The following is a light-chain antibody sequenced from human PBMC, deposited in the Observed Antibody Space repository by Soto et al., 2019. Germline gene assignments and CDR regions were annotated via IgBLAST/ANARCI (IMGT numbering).Light chain of an antibody. J-gene: IGKJ4*01. CDR1: QSVSSSY. CDR2: GAS. CDR3: QQYGSSLGVT. Sequence: EIVLTQSPGTLSLSPGERATLSCRASQSVSSSYLAWYQQKPGQAPRLLIYGASSRATGIPDRFSGSGSGTDFTLTISRLEPEDLAVYYCQQYGSSLGVTFGGGTKVEIK. V-gene: IGKV3-20*01.